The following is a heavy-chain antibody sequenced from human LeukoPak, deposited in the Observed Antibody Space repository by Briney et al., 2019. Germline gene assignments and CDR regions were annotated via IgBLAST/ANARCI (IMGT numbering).Heavy chain of an antibody. J-gene: IGHJ3*02. CDR2: VIPILGIA. V-gene: IGHV1-69*04. D-gene: IGHD1-26*01. Sequence: GASVKVSCKASGGTFSSYAISWVRQAPGQGLEWMVRVIPILGIANYAQKFQGRVTITADKSTSTAYMDLSSLRSEDTAVYYCAKDQPEIDEGSYSVNDAFDIWVQGTMVTVSS. CDR3: AKDQPEIDEGSYSVNDAFDI. CDR1: GGTFSSYA.